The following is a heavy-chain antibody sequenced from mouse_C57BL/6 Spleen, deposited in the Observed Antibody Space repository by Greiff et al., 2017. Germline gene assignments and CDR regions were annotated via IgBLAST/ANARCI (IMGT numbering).Heavy chain of an antibody. CDR2: ISDGGSYT. V-gene: IGHV5-4*01. D-gene: IGHD3-2*02. Sequence: EVQVVESGGGLVKPGGSLKLSCAASGFTFSSYAMSWVRQTPEKRLEWVATISDGGSYTYYPDNVKGRFTISRDNAKNNLYLQMSHLKSEDTAMYYCARAAQATQDYYAMDYWGQGTSVTVSS. CDR3: ARAAQATQDYYAMDY. CDR1: GFTFSSYA. J-gene: IGHJ4*01.